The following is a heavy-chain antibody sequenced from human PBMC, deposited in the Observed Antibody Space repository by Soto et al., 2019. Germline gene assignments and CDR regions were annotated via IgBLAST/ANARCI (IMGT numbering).Heavy chain of an antibody. CDR1: GGSISSYY. CDR2: IYYSGST. CDR3: ARTYCGGDCYTYNWFDP. D-gene: IGHD2-21*02. Sequence: SETLSLTCTVSGGSISSYYWSWIRQPPGKGLEWIGYIYYSGSTNYNPFLKSRVTISVDTSKNQFSLKLSSVTAADTAVYYCARTYCGGDCYTYNWFDPWGQGTLVTVSS. V-gene: IGHV4-59*01. J-gene: IGHJ5*02.